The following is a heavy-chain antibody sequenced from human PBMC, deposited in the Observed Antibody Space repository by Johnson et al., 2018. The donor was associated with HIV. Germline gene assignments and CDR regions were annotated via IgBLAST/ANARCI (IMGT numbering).Heavy chain of an antibody. J-gene: IGHJ3*02. CDR2: ISASGSTS. Sequence: VQLVESGGGVVQPGRSLRLSCAASGFTVSSNYMSWVRQAPGKGLEWVSYISASGSTSRYADSVKGRFTISRDNAKNSLYLQMNSLRAEDTAVYYCAREMGWEDAFDIWGQGTMVTVSS. CDR3: AREMGWEDAFDI. CDR1: GFTVSSNY. D-gene: IGHD6-19*01. V-gene: IGHV3-11*04.